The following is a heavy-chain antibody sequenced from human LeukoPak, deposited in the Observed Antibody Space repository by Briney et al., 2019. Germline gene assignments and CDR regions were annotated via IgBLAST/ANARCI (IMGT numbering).Heavy chain of an antibody. CDR3: AREEVPHGFDI. CDR2: INHSGST. V-gene: IGHV4-34*01. Sequence: SETLSLTCAVYGGSFSGYYWSWIRQPPGKGLEWIGEINHSGSTNYNPSLKSRVTMSLDTSKNQFSLKLSSVTAADTAVYYCAREEVPHGFDIWGQGTMVTVSS. J-gene: IGHJ3*02. CDR1: GGSFSGYY.